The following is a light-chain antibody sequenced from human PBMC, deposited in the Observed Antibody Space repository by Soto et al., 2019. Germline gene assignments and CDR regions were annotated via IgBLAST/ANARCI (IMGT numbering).Light chain of an antibody. V-gene: IGKV1-5*01. CDR1: QSVSSW. Sequence: IQMTQSPSTLSASVGDRVCITCRAIQSVSSWLAWYQQKPGKAPKLLIYDASGLESGVPSRFSGSGSGTDFTFTISSLQPEDFATYYCQQYNTYSPERTFGQGTKVDIK. J-gene: IGKJ1*01. CDR3: QQYNTYSPERT. CDR2: DAS.